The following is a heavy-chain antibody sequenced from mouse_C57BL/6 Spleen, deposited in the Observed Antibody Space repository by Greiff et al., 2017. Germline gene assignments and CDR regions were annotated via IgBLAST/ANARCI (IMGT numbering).Heavy chain of an antibody. V-gene: IGHV1-52*01. CDR1: GYTFTSYW. J-gene: IGHJ3*01. CDR2: IDPSDSET. Sequence: QVQLQQPGAELVRPGSSVKLSCKASGYTFTSYWMPWVKQRPIQGLEWIGNIDPSDSETHYNQKFKDKATLTVDKSSSTAYMQLSSLTSEDSAVYYCATYGNYLAWFAYWGQGTLVTVSA. CDR3: ATYGNYLAWFAY. D-gene: IGHD2-1*01.